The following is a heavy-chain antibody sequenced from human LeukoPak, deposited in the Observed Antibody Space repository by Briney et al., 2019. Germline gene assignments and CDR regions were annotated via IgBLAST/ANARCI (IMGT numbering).Heavy chain of an antibody. D-gene: IGHD6-19*01. V-gene: IGHV1-24*01. J-gene: IGHJ4*02. CDR3: ATDFGSGWYVGY. Sequence: GASVKVSCKVSGYTLTELSMHWVRQALGKGLEWMGGFDPEDGETIYAQKFQGRVTMTEDTSTDTAYMELSSLRSEDTAVYYCATDFGSGWYVGYWGQGTLVTVSS. CDR1: GYTLTELS. CDR2: FDPEDGET.